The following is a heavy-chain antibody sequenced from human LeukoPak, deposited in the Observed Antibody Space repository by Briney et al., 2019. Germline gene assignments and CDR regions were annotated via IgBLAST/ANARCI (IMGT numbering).Heavy chain of an antibody. CDR2: IYSDGSST. D-gene: IGHD3-10*01. J-gene: IGHJ4*02. V-gene: IGHV3-74*01. CDR1: GFTFSSYW. CDR3: ARDRSSLGLWFGELRN. Sequence: PGGSLRLSSAASGFTFSSYWMHWVRQAPGKGLVWVSRIYSDGSSTNYADSVKGRFTISRDNAKNTLYLQMNSLRAEDTAVYYCARDRSSLGLWFGELRNWGQGTLVTVSS.